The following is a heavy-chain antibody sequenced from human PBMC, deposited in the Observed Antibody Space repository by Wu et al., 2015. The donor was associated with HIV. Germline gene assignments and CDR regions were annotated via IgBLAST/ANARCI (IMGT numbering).Heavy chain of an antibody. Sequence: QVQLVQSGAEVKKPGASVTVSCKGVRYNFARYGITWVRQAPGQGLEWMGWISTYNLKIVPGRKFQDRLTMTTDSSTSTAYMELRRLRSDDTAVYFCARDLFPDGELLPGDYWGQGTLVSVSS. CDR2: ISTYNLKI. CDR3: ARDLFPDGELLPGDY. D-gene: IGHD2-2*01. J-gene: IGHJ4*02. CDR1: RYNFARYG. V-gene: IGHV1-18*01.